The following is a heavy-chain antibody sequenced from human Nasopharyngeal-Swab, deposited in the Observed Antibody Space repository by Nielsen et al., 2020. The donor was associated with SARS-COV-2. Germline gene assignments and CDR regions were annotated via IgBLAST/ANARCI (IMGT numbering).Heavy chain of an antibody. D-gene: IGHD6-13*01. CDR1: LGTFSSYA. CDR2: IIPIFGTA. J-gene: IGHJ4*02. Sequence: SVQVSCKASLGTFSSYAISWVRQAPGQGLEWMGGIIPIFGTANYAQNFQDRATMTTDTSTSTAYMELRSLRSDDTAVFYCARAGYSSSLDSWGQGTLVTVSS. V-gene: IGHV1-69*05. CDR3: ARAGYSSSLDS.